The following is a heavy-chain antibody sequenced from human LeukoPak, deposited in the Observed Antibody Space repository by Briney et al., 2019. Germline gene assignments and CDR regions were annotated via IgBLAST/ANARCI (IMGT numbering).Heavy chain of an antibody. Sequence: PGGSLRLSCAASGFTFSSYEMNWVRQAPGKGLEWVSGISGSGATTYYADSVKGRFTISRDNSKNTLYLQMNSLRADDTAVYYCATHDSWLLLSCYFDYWGQGTLVTVSS. CDR2: ISGSGATT. J-gene: IGHJ4*02. CDR1: GFTFSSYE. D-gene: IGHD2/OR15-2a*01. V-gene: IGHV3-23*01. CDR3: ATHDSWLLLSCYFDY.